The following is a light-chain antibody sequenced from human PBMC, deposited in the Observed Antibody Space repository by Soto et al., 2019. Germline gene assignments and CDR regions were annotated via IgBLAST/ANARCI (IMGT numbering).Light chain of an antibody. CDR1: QSVSSSY. CDR2: GAS. J-gene: IGKJ5*01. Sequence: EIVLTQSPGTLSLSPGERATLSCRASQSVSSSYLAWYQQKPGQAPRLLIYGASSRATGIPDRFSGSGSGTGFTLTIGRLEPEDFAVYYCQQYGSSITFGQGTRLEIK. V-gene: IGKV3-20*01. CDR3: QQYGSSIT.